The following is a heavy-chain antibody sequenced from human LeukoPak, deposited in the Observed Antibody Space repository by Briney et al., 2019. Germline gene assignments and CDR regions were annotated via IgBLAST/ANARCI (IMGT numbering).Heavy chain of an antibody. CDR1: GFTFSSYA. D-gene: IGHD2-2*02. Sequence: GGSLRLSCAASGFTFSSYAMSWVRQAPGKGLEWVSAISGSGGSTYYADSVKGRFTISRDNSKNTLYLQMNSLRAEDTAVYYCARAGCSSTSCYTTDAFDIWGQGTMVTVSS. CDR2: ISGSGGST. V-gene: IGHV3-23*01. CDR3: ARAGCSSTSCYTTDAFDI. J-gene: IGHJ3*02.